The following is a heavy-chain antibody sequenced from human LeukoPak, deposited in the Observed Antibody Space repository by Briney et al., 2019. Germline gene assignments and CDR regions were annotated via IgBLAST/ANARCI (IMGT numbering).Heavy chain of an antibody. CDR2: IKQDGSEK. J-gene: IGHJ6*03. Sequence: GGSLRLSCAASGFTFSSYWMSWVRQAPGKGLEWVANIKQDGSEKYYVDSVKGRFTISRDSAKNSLYLQMNSLRAEDTAVYYCAREFDSSGYYYYYYMDVWGKGTTVTISS. V-gene: IGHV3-7*01. CDR1: GFTFSSYW. D-gene: IGHD3-22*01. CDR3: AREFDSSGYYYYYYMDV.